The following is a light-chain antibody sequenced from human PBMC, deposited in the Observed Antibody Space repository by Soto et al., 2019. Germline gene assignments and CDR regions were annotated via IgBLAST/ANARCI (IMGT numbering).Light chain of an antibody. Sequence: EIVLTQSPATLSLSPGESATLSCRASQSVSSYLAWYQQKRGQAPRLLIYDASKRATGIPARFRGSGSGTDFTLTISSLEPEDFAVYYCQHRSNWPLTFGGGTKVEIK. CDR3: QHRSNWPLT. J-gene: IGKJ4*01. V-gene: IGKV3-11*01. CDR2: DAS. CDR1: QSVSSY.